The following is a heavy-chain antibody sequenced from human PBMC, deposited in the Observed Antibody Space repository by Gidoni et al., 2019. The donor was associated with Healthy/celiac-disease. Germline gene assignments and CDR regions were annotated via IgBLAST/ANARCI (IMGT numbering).Heavy chain of an antibody. Sequence: QVQLQESGPGLVKPSETLSLTCTVSGGSISSYYWSWIRQPPGKGLEWIGYIYYSGSTNYNPSLKSRVTISVDTSKNQFSLKLSSVTAADTAVYYCAREGGEMAKSPSERYYYGMDVWGQGTTVTVSS. D-gene: IGHD3-16*01. CDR1: GGSISSYY. CDR3: AREGGEMAKSPSERYYYGMDV. CDR2: IYYSGST. V-gene: IGHV4-59*01. J-gene: IGHJ6*02.